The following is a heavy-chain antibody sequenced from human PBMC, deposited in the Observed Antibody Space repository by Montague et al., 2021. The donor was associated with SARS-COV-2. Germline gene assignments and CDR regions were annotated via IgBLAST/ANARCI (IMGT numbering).Heavy chain of an antibody. V-gene: IGHV3-53*01. CDR1: GLIVNRYF. D-gene: IGHD2-2*01. J-gene: IGHJ5*02. CDR3: TREGGGVCSPTSCDNWLDP. CDR2: IYIGGQT. Sequence: SLRLSCAASGLIVNRYFMSWVRQAPGKGLEWVSTIYIGGQTQYADRVKGRFTITRDNSRNTLYLLMDSLSAEDTAKYYCTREGGGVCSPTSCDNWLDPWGQGTLVFVSS.